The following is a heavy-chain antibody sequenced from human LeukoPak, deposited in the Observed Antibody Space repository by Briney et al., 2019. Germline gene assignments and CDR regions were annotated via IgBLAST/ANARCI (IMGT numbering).Heavy chain of an antibody. D-gene: IGHD1-1*01. CDR3: ARDNNFLLDY. J-gene: IGHJ4*02. Sequence: GGSLRLSCAASGFTFSSYEMNWVRQAPGKGLEWVSYISSSGSTIYYADSVKGRFTISRDNSKNTLYLQMNSLRAEDTAVYYCARDNNFLLDYWGQGTLVTVSS. CDR1: GFTFSSYE. V-gene: IGHV3-48*03. CDR2: ISSSGSTI.